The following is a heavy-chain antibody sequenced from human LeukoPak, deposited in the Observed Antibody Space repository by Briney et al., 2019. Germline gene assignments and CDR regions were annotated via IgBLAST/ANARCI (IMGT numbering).Heavy chain of an antibody. Sequence: PSETLSLTCTVSGGSISSYYWSWIRQPAGKGLEWIGRIYTSGSTNYNPSLKSRVTMSVDTSKNQFSLKLSSVTAADTAVYYCARDSRGTGSYSYYFDYWGQGTLVTVSS. J-gene: IGHJ4*02. V-gene: IGHV4-4*07. CDR1: GGSISSYY. D-gene: IGHD3-10*01. CDR2: IYTSGST. CDR3: ARDSRGTGSYSYYFDY.